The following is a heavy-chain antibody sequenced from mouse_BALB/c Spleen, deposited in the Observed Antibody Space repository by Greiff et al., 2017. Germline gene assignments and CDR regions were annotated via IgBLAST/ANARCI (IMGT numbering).Heavy chain of an antibody. D-gene: IGHD2-4*01. J-gene: IGHJ3*01. Sequence: DVKLVESGGGLVQPGGSRKLSCAASGFTFSSFGMHWVRQAPEKGLEWVAYISSGSSTIYYADTVKGRFTISRDNPKNTLFLQMTSLRSEDTAMYYCARDYDYSFAYWGQGTLVTVSA. V-gene: IGHV5-17*02. CDR1: GFTFSSFG. CDR3: ARDYDYSFAY. CDR2: ISSGSSTI.